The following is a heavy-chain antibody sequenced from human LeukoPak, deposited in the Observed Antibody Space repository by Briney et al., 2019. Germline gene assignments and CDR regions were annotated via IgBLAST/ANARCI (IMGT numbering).Heavy chain of an antibody. J-gene: IGHJ4*02. CDR3: AKDHGSGSVFDY. CDR2: ISYDGSNK. V-gene: IGHV3-30*18. CDR1: GIIFSSYG. Sequence: GGSLRLSCAASGIIFSSYGMHWGRQAPGKGLEWVAIISYDGSNKYYADSVKGRFTISRDNSKNTLYLQMNSLRAEDTAVYYCAKDHGSGSVFDYWGQGTLVTVSS. D-gene: IGHD3-10*01.